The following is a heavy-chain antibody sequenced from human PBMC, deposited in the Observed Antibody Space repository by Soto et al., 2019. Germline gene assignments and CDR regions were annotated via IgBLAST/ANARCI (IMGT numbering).Heavy chain of an antibody. J-gene: IGHJ4*02. CDR3: AKAGGWAMDGDY. Sequence: QVQLVESGGGVVQPGRSLRLSCAASGFTFSSYGMHWVRQAPGKGLEWVAVISYDGSNKYYADSVKGRFTISRDNSKNTLYLQMNSLRAEDTAVYYCAKAGGWAMDGDYWGQGTLVTVSS. D-gene: IGHD5-18*01. CDR2: ISYDGSNK. CDR1: GFTFSSYG. V-gene: IGHV3-30*18.